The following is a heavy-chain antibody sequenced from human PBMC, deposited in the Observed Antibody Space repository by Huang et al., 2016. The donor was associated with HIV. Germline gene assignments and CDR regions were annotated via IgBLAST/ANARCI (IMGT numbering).Heavy chain of an antibody. D-gene: IGHD6-6*01. CDR1: GYSFASSD. CDR3: VRGWYIAALPYFDY. J-gene: IGHJ4*02. CDR2: MNPNSGKT. Sequence: QVQLVQSGDEVRKPGASVKVSCEASGYSFASSDINWIRQANGQGLELMGRMNPNSGKTDYAQKFQGRVTMTRNTSISTAYMELSSLRSEDTAKYFCVRGWYIAALPYFDYWGQGTLVTVSS. V-gene: IGHV1-8*01.